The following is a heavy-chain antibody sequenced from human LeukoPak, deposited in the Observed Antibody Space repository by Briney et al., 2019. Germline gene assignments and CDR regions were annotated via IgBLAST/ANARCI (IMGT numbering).Heavy chain of an antibody. CDR1: GYSISSGYY. J-gene: IGHJ5*02. CDR2: IYHSGST. Sequence: SETLSLTCTVSGYSISSGYYWGWIRQPPGKGLEWIGSIYHSGSTYYNPSLKSRVTISVDTSKNQFSLKLSSVTAADTAVYYCARGAHPFGDNITMVRGVKSEPNNWFDPWGQGTLVTVSS. D-gene: IGHD3-10*01. V-gene: IGHV4-38-2*02. CDR3: ARGAHPFGDNITMVRGVKSEPNNWFDP.